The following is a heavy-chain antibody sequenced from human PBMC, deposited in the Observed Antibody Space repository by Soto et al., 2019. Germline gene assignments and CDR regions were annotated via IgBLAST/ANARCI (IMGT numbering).Heavy chain of an antibody. J-gene: IGHJ4*02. Sequence: GGSLRLSCSASGFDFSAYSMHLVRQAPDKGLEYISAINDNGDTNYYTQSVEGRFTISRENSKNTLFLKTTSLRAADTAVYHCLKGRCTYNPCQTVTLEVWGQGTQVTVSS. CDR2: INDNGDTN. V-gene: IGHV3-64D*06. CDR1: GFDFSAYS. D-gene: IGHD1-20*01. CDR3: LKGRCTYNPCQTVTLEV.